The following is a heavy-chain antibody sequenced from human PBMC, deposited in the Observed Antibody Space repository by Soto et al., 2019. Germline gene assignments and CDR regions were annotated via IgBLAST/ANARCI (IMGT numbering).Heavy chain of an antibody. CDR3: ARDHEITDYYDSSGSGDAFDI. CDR2: IIPIFGTA. V-gene: IGHV1-69*12. Sequence: QVQLVQSGAEVKKPGSSVKVSCKASGGTFSSYAISWVRQAPGQGLEWMGGIIPIFGTANYAQKFQGRVTITAEESTSTADMELSSLRSEDTAVYYCARDHEITDYYDSSGSGDAFDIWGQGTMVTVSS. CDR1: GGTFSSYA. J-gene: IGHJ3*02. D-gene: IGHD3-22*01.